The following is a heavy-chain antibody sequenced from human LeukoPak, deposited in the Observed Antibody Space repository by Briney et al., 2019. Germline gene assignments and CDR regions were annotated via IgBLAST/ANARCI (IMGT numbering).Heavy chain of an antibody. CDR1: GFTFSSYS. CDR2: ISSSSSYI. CDR3: AKEGGTGTRFDY. J-gene: IGHJ4*02. V-gene: IGHV3-21*04. D-gene: IGHD1-7*01. Sequence: PGGSLRLSCAASGFTFSSYSMNWVRQAPGKGLEWVSSISSSSSYIYYADSVKGRFTISRDNAKNSLYLQMNSLRAEDTAVYYCAKEGGTGTRFDYXGQGTLVTVS.